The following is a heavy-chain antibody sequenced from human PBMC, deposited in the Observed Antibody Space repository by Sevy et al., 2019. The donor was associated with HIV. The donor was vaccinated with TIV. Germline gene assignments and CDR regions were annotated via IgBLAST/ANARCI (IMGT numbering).Heavy chain of an antibody. V-gene: IGHV3-7*01. Sequence: GGSLRLSCAASGFTFSSYWMSWVRQAPGKGLEWVANIKQVGSEKYYVDSVKGRFTISRDNAKNSLYLQMNSLRAEDTAVYYCARGKVAAAGTGVYWGQGTLVTVSS. J-gene: IGHJ4*02. CDR1: GFTFSSYW. D-gene: IGHD6-13*01. CDR3: ARGKVAAAGTGVY. CDR2: IKQVGSEK.